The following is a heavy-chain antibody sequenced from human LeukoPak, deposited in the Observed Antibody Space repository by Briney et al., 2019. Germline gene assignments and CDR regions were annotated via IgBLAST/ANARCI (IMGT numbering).Heavy chain of an antibody. Sequence: SETLSLTCTVSGGSISSYYWSWIRQPAGKGLEWIGHIYTSGSTNYNPSLKSRVTMSVDTSKNQFSLKLRSVTAADTAVYYCAKNRDYGDYVGVGTFDIWPKGQWSPSLQ. CDR2: IYTSGST. D-gene: IGHD4-17*01. J-gene: IGHJ3*02. CDR1: GGSISSYY. CDR3: AKNRDYGDYVGVGTFDI. V-gene: IGHV4-4*07.